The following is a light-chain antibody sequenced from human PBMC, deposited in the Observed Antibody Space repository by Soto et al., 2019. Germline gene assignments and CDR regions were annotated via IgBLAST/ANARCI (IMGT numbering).Light chain of an antibody. CDR3: FLSYTATPQV. V-gene: IGLV7-46*01. CDR2: DAS. Sequence: SMIVSRGRTVTLTCGSSTGAVTSGHYPYWFQQKPGQAPRTRIYDASNKHSWTPARFSGSLLGGKAALTLSGAQPEGEAQYYFFLSYTATPQVFAPATQVAVL. J-gene: IGLJ1*01. CDR1: TGAVTSGHY.